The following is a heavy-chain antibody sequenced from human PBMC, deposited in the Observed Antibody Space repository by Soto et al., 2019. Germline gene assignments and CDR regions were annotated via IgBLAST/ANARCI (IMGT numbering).Heavy chain of an antibody. CDR1: GFTFSSYG. Sequence: GGSLRLSCAASGFTFSSYGMHWVRQAPGKGLEWVAGISYDGSNKYYADSVKGRFTISRDNSKNTLYLQMNSLRAEDTAVYYCAKDKDDLYQLTLGGDYWGQGTLVTVSS. J-gene: IGHJ4*02. CDR2: ISYDGSNK. D-gene: IGHD2-2*01. V-gene: IGHV3-30*18. CDR3: AKDKDDLYQLTLGGDY.